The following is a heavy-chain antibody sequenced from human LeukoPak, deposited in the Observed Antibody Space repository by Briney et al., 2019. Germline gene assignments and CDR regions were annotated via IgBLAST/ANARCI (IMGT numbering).Heavy chain of an antibody. Sequence: ASVKVSCKASGYTFTGYYMHWVRQAPGQGLEWMGWINPNSGGTNYAQKFQGRVTMTRDTSISTAYMELSRLRSDDTAVYYCARVRNWNYGGSDYWGQGTLVTVSS. CDR1: GYTFTGYY. D-gene: IGHD1-7*01. CDR3: ARVRNWNYGGSDY. CDR2: INPNSGGT. J-gene: IGHJ4*02. V-gene: IGHV1-2*02.